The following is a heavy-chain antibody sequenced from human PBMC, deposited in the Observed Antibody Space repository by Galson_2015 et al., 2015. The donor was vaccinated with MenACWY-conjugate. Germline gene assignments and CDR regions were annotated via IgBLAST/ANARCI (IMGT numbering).Heavy chain of an antibody. Sequence: SLRLSCAASGFTFNNYWMSWVRHVPGKGPEWVANIKQDGSEKYNVDSVRGRFTISRDNAKSSLFLQMNSLRAEDTAVYYCARDLGFYCSHNDCYSPYWGQGTLVTVSS. CDR1: GFTFNNYW. CDR3: ARDLGFYCSHNDCYSPY. V-gene: IGHV3-7*03. CDR2: IKQDGSEK. D-gene: IGHD2-15*01. J-gene: IGHJ4*02.